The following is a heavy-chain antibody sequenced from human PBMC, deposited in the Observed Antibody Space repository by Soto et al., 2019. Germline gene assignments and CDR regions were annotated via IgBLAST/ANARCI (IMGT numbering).Heavy chain of an antibody. CDR1: GFTFSDSW. CDR2: IKLDESEK. J-gene: IGHJ5*02. Sequence: EVQLVEFGGGLVQPGGSLRLCCTASGFTFSDSWMTWVRQAPGKGLEWVARIKLDESEKKYADFVKGRFSITRDNAKNPMYLQMDSLRGEHTAVYYCVRGGSNYASWGQGTLVTVSS. D-gene: IGHD4-4*01. CDR3: VRGGSNYAS. V-gene: IGHV3-7*01.